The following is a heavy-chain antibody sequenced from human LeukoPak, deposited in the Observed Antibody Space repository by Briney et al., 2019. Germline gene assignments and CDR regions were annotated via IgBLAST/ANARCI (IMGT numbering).Heavy chain of an antibody. CDR2: LDWDDDK. J-gene: IGHJ3*02. CDR1: GLSLSSSAMC. D-gene: IGHD3-16*02. V-gene: IGHV2-70*11. CDR3: AFNGXXYHTXXDAFHI. Sequence: RVSGPTLVKPTQTLRLTCSFSGLSLSSSAMCIYWIRQPPGKAPEWLARLDWDDDKDYSPSLKTRLTVSKDTSKNQVFLIMTDMDPVDTATYFCAFNGXXYHTXXDAFHIWGQGTFVTV.